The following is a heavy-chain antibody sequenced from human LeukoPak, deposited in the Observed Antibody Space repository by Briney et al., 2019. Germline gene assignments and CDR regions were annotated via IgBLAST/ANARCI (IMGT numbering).Heavy chain of an antibody. D-gene: IGHD3-22*01. V-gene: IGHV1-46*01. CDR1: GYIFTSYN. Sequence: ASVKVSCKASGYIFTSYNIYWVRQAPGQGLEWMGIINPSGGSTNYAQKFQGRVTMTRDTSTSTVYMELSSLRSEDTAVYYCARSSGYYSSLFYMHVWGKGTTVTVSS. CDR2: INPSGGST. J-gene: IGHJ6*03. CDR3: ARSSGYYSSLFYMHV.